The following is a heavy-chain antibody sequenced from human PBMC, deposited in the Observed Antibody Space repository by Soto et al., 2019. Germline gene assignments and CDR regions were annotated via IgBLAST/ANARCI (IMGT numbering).Heavy chain of an antibody. CDR2: ISSSSSTI. Sequence: PGGSVRLSCAASGFTFSNCNMNWVRQAPGKGLEWVSSISSSSSTIYYADSVKGRFTISRDNAKNSLYLQMNSLRDEDTAVYYCASRYYYDSSGYYYPYYYWGQGTLVTVSS. CDR1: GFTFSNCN. J-gene: IGHJ4*02. V-gene: IGHV3-48*02. D-gene: IGHD3-22*01. CDR3: ASRYYYDSSGYYYPYYY.